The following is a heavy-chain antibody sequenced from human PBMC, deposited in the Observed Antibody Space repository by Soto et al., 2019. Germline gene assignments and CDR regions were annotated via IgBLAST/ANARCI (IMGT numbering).Heavy chain of an antibody. J-gene: IGHJ4*02. CDR1: GGSFSGYY. CDR2: INHRGNT. CDR3: ARRDTKIGYKY. V-gene: IGHV4-34*01. Sequence: SETLSLTCAVYGGSFSGYYWSWIRQPPGKGLEWIGEINHRGNTNYNPSLKSRVTISVDTSKNQFSLKLSSVTAADTAVYYCARRDTKIGYKYWGQGTLVTVSS. D-gene: IGHD3-22*01.